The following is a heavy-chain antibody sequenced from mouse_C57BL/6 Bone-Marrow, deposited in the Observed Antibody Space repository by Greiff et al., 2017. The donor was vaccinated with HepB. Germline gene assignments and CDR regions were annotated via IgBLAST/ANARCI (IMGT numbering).Heavy chain of an antibody. CDR2: IDPENGDT. CDR1: GFNIKDDY. V-gene: IGHV14-4*01. J-gene: IGHJ3*01. CDR3: TNGGGYLFAY. D-gene: IGHD2-3*01. Sequence: DVQLQESGAELVRPGASVKLSCTASGFNIKDDYMHWVKQRPEQGLEWIGWIDPENGDTEYASKFQGKDTITADTSSNTAYLQLNSLTSEDIAVYYWTNGGGYLFAYWGQGTLVTVSA.